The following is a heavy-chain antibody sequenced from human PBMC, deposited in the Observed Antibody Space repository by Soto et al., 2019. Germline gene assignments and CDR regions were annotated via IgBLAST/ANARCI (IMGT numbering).Heavy chain of an antibody. CDR1: GFTFSSYA. V-gene: IGHV3-30-3*01. CDR3: ASSSSSWDYGMDV. Sequence: AGGSLRLSCAASGFTFSSYAMHWVRQAPGKGLEWVAVISYDGSNKYYADSVKGRFTISRDNSKNTLYLQMNSLRAEDTAVYYCASSSSSWDYGMDVWGQGTTVTV. J-gene: IGHJ6*02. CDR2: ISYDGSNK. D-gene: IGHD6-13*01.